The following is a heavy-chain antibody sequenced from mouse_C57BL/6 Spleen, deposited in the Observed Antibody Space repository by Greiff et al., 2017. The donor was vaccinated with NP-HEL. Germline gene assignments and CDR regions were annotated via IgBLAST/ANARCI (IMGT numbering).Heavy chain of an antibody. CDR2: IYPGDGDT. CDR3: ASPHYYGSSYDYFDY. J-gene: IGHJ2*01. CDR1: GYAFSSSW. D-gene: IGHD1-1*01. Sequence: QVHVKQSGPELVKPGASVKISCKASGYAFSSSWMNWVKQRPGKGLEWIGRIYPGDGDTNYNGKFKGKATLTADKSSSTAYMQLSSLTSEDSAVYFCASPHYYGSSYDYFDYWGQGTTLTVSS. V-gene: IGHV1-82*01.